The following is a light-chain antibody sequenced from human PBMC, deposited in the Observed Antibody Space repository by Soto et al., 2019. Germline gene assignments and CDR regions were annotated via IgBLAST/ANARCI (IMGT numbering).Light chain of an antibody. V-gene: IGLV2-8*02. J-gene: IGLJ1*01. CDR1: SSDVGGYNY. CDR2: EVS. Sequence: CRSPGPPYTISCTGTSSDVGGYNYVSWYQQHPGKAPKLMIYEVSKRPSGVPDRFSGSKSGNTASLTVSGLQAEDEADYYCSSYAGSVYVFGTGTKVTV. CDR3: SSYAGSVYV.